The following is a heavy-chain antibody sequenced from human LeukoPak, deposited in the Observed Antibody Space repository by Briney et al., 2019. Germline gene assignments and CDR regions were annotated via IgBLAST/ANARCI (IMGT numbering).Heavy chain of an antibody. V-gene: IGHV3-43*02. Sequence: GGSLGLSCAAPGFMFRDYAIHWVRQAPGKGLEWVSLISGDGGSTFSADSVKGRFTISRNNSKNSLYLQMNSLRSDDTALYYCARESESSGWYDYWGQGTLVTVSS. D-gene: IGHD3-22*01. J-gene: IGHJ5*01. CDR3: ARESESSGWYDY. CDR2: ISGDGGST. CDR1: GFMFRDYA.